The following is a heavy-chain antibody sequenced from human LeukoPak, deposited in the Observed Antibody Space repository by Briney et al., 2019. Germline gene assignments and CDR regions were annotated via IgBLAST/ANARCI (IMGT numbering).Heavy chain of an antibody. CDR1: GYTLTELS. CDR2: FDPEDGET. CDR3: ARDSRLASSGWHYYYYYYMDV. J-gene: IGHJ6*03. D-gene: IGHD6-19*01. Sequence: ASVKVSCKVSGYTLTELSMHWVRQAPGKGLEWMGGFDPEDGETIYAQKFQGRVTMTRDMSTSTVYMELSSLRSEDTAVYYCARDSRLASSGWHYYYYYYMDVWGKGTTLTVSS. V-gene: IGHV1-24*01.